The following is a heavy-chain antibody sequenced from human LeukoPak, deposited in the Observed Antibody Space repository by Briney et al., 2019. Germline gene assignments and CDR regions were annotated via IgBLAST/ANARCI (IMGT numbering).Heavy chain of an antibody. V-gene: IGHV4-34*01. CDR1: GGSFSGYY. Sequence: SETLSLTCAVYGGSFSGYYWSWIRQPPGKGLEWIGEINHSGSTNYNPSLKSRVTISVDTSKNQFSLKLSSVTAADTAVYYCARTWDGFLHYYYGMGVWGQGTTVTVSS. D-gene: IGHD3-10*01. J-gene: IGHJ6*02. CDR3: ARTWDGFLHYYYGMGV. CDR2: INHSGST.